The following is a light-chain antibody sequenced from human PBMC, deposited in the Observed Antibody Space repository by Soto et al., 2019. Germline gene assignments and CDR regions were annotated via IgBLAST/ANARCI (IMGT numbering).Light chain of an antibody. CDR1: SSNIGSNT. CDR3: AAWDDGLNGSWV. CDR2: SNN. V-gene: IGLV1-44*01. J-gene: IGLJ3*02. Sequence: QSVLTQPPSASGTPGQRVAISCSGSSSNIGSNTVNWYQQLPGTAPQLLIYSNNQRPSGVPDRFSASKSGTSASLAIGGLQAEDEADYYCAAWDDGLNGSWVFGGGTKLTVL.